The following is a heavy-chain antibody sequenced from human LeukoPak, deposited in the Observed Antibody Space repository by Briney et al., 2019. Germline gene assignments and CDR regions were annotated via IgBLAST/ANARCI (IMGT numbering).Heavy chain of an antibody. CDR3: ARVWELSFDH. V-gene: IGHV3-53*01. J-gene: IGHJ4*02. D-gene: IGHD3-16*02. Sequence: PGGCLRLSCAASGFSVSTDHMSWGRQAPREGREWGAIIYSEEWVANSYSCGTSQYAESVKGRFTIFRDNSRNTLSHQMNSLRVEDTALYYCARVWELSFDHWGQGTLVTVSS. CDR1: GFSVSTDH. CDR2: IYSEEWVANSYSCGTS.